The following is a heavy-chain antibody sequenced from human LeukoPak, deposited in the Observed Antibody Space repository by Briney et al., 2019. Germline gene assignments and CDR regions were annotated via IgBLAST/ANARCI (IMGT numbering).Heavy chain of an antibody. CDR3: AREDGYYYFLQH. Sequence: GGSLRLSCAASGFTFSSYWMHWVRQAPGKGLVWVSRINSDGSSTSYGDSVKGRFTISRDNAKNTLYLQMNSLRAEDTAVYYCAREDGYYYFLQHWGQGTLVTVSS. J-gene: IGHJ1*01. V-gene: IGHV3-74*01. D-gene: IGHD3-22*01. CDR1: GFTFSSYW. CDR2: INSDGSST.